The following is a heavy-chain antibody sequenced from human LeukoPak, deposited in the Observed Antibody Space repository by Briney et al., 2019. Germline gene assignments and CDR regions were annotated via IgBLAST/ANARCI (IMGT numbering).Heavy chain of an antibody. J-gene: IGHJ4*02. CDR3: AVVVGATRGTYYFDY. CDR2: IYYSGST. CDR1: GGSISRSSYY. V-gene: IGHV4-39*01. D-gene: IGHD1-26*01. Sequence: LSLTCTVSGGSISRSSYYWGWIRQPPGKGLEWIGSIYYSGSTYYNPSLKSRVTISVDTSKNQFSLKLSSVTAADTAVYYCAVVVGATRGTYYFDYWGQGTLVTVSS.